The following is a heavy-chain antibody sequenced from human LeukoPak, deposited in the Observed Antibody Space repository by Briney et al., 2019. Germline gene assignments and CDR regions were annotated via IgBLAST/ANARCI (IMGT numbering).Heavy chain of an antibody. CDR3: ARGVTAIRDFDY. CDR1: GYSISNGYY. D-gene: IGHD2-21*02. V-gene: IGHV4-38-2*02. Sequence: SETLSLTCTVSGYSISNGYYWGWIRQPPGKGLEWIGEINHSGSTNYNPSLKSRVTISVDTSKNQFSLKLSSVTAADTAVYYCARGVTAIRDFDYWGQGTLVTVSS. CDR2: INHSGST. J-gene: IGHJ4*02.